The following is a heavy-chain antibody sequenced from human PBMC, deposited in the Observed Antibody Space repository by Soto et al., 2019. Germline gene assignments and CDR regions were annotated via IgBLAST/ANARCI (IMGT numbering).Heavy chain of an antibody. J-gene: IGHJ6*02. D-gene: IGHD1-1*01. CDR1: GFAFSGYF. Sequence: EVQLLESGGGLVQPGGSLRFSCAASGFAFSGYFMDWVRQAPGKGLEWVSVISASGDSKHYADSVKGRFTISRDNSKNTLYLQMNSLRADDTAVYYCAKDLHWYGMDVWGQGTTVTVSS. CDR2: ISASGDSK. V-gene: IGHV3-23*01. CDR3: AKDLHWYGMDV.